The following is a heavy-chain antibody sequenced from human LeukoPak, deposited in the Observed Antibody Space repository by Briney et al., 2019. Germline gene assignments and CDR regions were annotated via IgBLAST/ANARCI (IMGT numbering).Heavy chain of an antibody. Sequence: GGSLRDSCPSSGCTYISYAWHAVGQAPSKGLAGVAVISYDGSNKYYADTVKGRFTISRDNSKNTLYLKMNSLRAEDTAVYYCAREAVAATQDRSLEYFQHWGQGTLVTVSS. CDR1: GCTYISYA. V-gene: IGHV3-30-3*01. J-gene: IGHJ1*01. CDR2: ISYDGSNK. D-gene: IGHD2-15*01. CDR3: AREAVAATQDRSLEYFQH.